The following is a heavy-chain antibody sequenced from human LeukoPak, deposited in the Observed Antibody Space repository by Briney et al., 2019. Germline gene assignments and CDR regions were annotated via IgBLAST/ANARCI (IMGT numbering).Heavy chain of an antibody. CDR3: TRDLPVPSLVRGIIIYGLIDY. CDR2: ISPDGETT. V-gene: IGHV3-21*06. Sequence: GGSLRLACAASGFTFSSISMNWVRQAPGKGLEWVSSISPDGETTYHADSVKGRFTTSRDNAKSSLYLQMNSLRAEDTALYYCTRDLPVPSLVRGIIIYGLIDYWGQGTLVTVSS. J-gene: IGHJ4*02. D-gene: IGHD3-10*01. CDR1: GFTFSSIS.